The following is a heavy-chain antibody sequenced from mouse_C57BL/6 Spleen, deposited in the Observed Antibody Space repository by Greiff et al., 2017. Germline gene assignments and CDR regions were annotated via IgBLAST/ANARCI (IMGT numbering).Heavy chain of an antibody. Sequence: QVQLQQPGAELVRPGTSVKLSCKASGYTFTSYWMHWVKQRPGQGLEWIGVIDPSDSYTNYNQKFKGKATLTVDTSSSTASMQLSSLTSAVSAVYFCASIYYDYDYWGQGTTLTVSS. D-gene: IGHD2-4*01. J-gene: IGHJ2*01. CDR3: ASIYYDYDY. CDR1: GYTFTSYW. CDR2: IDPSDSYT. V-gene: IGHV1-59*01.